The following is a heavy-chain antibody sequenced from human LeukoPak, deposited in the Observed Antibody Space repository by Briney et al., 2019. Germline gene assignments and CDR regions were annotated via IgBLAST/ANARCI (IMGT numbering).Heavy chain of an antibody. V-gene: IGHV3-23*01. CDR2: ISGSGGST. J-gene: IGHJ3*02. D-gene: IGHD3-10*01. CDR1: GFTFSSYV. Sequence: PGGSLRLSCAASGFTFSSYVMSWVRQAPGKGLEWVSGISGSGGSTYYADSVKGRFTISRDNAKNSLYLQMNSLRAEDTALYYCAKDMGGVLLWFGELGRAAFDIWGQGTMVTVSS. CDR3: AKDMGGVLLWFGELGRAAFDI.